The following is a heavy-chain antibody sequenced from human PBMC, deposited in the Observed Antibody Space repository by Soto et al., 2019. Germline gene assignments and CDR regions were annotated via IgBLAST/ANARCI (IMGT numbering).Heavy chain of an antibody. J-gene: IGHJ4*02. Sequence: GGSLRLSCAASGFTFSSYSMSWVRQAPGKGLEWVSAISGSGGSTYYADSVKGRFTISRDNSKNTLYLQMNSLRAEDTAVYYCAKGLSGSSSWYYFDYWGQGTLVTVSS. V-gene: IGHV3-23*01. D-gene: IGHD6-13*01. CDR2: ISGSGGST. CDR1: GFTFSSYS. CDR3: AKGLSGSSSWYYFDY.